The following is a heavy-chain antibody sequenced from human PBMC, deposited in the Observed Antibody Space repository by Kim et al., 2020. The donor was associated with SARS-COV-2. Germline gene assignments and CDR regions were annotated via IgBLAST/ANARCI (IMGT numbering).Heavy chain of an antibody. V-gene: IGHV3-7*03. CDR2: IRQDGSDE. Sequence: GGSLRLSCAASGFTFSKSWMSWVRQAPGKGLDWVAKIRQDGSDEFYVDSVKGRFTISRDNAKNSLYLQMNSLRAEDTAVYYCGTDRASVWGQGTTVTVSS. CDR3: GTDRASV. CDR1: GFTFSKSW. J-gene: IGHJ6*02.